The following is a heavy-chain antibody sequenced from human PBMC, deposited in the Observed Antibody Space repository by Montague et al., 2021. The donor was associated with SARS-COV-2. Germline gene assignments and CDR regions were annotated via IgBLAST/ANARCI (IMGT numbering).Heavy chain of an antibody. Sequence: SLRLSCAASGFTFSTYCMTWVRQASGKGLEWVANIKQDGSEKYYVDSVKGRFTISRDNAKNSLYLQMNSLRAGDTAVYYGARRRGLVWFGELLWSYGLDVWGQGTTVTVSS. CDR3: ARRRGLVWFGELLWSYGLDV. D-gene: IGHD3-10*01. J-gene: IGHJ6*02. CDR1: GFTFSTYC. CDR2: IKQDGSEK. V-gene: IGHV3-7*01.